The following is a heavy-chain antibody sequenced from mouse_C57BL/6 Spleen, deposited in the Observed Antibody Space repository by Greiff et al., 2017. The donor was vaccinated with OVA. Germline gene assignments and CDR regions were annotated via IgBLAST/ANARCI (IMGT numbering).Heavy chain of an antibody. Sequence: EVKLMESGGGLVKPGGSLKLSCAASGFTFSSYAMSWVRQTPEKRLEWVATISAGGSYTNYPDNVKGRFTISRDNAKNNLYLQMSNLRSEDTAMYYCARGDAYWGQGTLVTVSA. CDR3: ARGDAY. J-gene: IGHJ3*01. CDR2: ISAGGSYT. V-gene: IGHV5-4*03. CDR1: GFTFSSYA.